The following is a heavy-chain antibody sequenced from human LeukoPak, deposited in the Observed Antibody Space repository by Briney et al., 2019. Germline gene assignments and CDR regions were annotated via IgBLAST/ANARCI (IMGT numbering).Heavy chain of an antibody. V-gene: IGHV3-23*01. CDR3: AKVLAFVVVVAAPLDY. J-gene: IGHJ4*02. D-gene: IGHD2-15*01. Sequence: GGSLRLSCAASGFTFSSFAMSWVRQAPGKGLEWVSAISGSGGSKYYADSVKGRFTISRDNFKNTLYLQMSSLRAEDTAVYYCAKVLAFVVVVAAPLDYWGQGTLVTVSS. CDR2: ISGSGGSK. CDR1: GFTFSSFA.